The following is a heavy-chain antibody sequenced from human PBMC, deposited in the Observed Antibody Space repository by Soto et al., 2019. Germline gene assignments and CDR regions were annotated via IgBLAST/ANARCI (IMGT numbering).Heavy chain of an antibody. V-gene: IGHV4-4*02. CDR3: ARGRGRYSSGWSWFDP. D-gene: IGHD6-19*01. J-gene: IGHJ5*02. Sequence: QVQLQESGPGLVEPSGTLSLTCGVSGGTIRSPDWWTWVRQPPGKGLRWIGEIFQSGSTNYTPSLESRVTISVDKSKNQFSLTLTSVTAADTAVYFCARGRGRYSSGWSWFDPWGQGILVTVSS. CDR2: IFQSGST. CDR1: GGTIRSPDW.